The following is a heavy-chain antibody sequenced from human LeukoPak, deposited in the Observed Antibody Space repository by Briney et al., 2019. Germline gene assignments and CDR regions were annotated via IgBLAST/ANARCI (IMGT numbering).Heavy chain of an antibody. V-gene: IGHV4-34*12. CDR1: GGSFSGYY. D-gene: IGHD3-10*01. CDR2: IFYSGST. CDR3: ARHRRYYGSGSYYSDFDS. J-gene: IGHJ4*02. Sequence: SETLSLTCAVYGGSFSGYYWSWIRQPPGKGLEWIGSIFYSGSTYYNPSLKSPVTISADMSKNYFSLRLSSVTAADTATYYCARHRRYYGSGSYYSDFDSWGQGILVTVSS.